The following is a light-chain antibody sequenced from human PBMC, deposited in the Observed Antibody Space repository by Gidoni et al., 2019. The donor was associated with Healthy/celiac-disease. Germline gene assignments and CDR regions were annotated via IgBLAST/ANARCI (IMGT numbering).Light chain of an antibody. CDR2: DNN. J-gene: IGLJ2*01. CDR1: SSNIGNNY. V-gene: IGLV1-51*01. Sequence: TQPPSVSAAPGQKVTISCSGSSSNIGNNYVSWYQQLPGTAPKLLIYDNNKRPSGIPDRFSGSKSGTSATLGITGLQTGDEADYYCGTWDSSLSVPVVFGGGTKLTVL. CDR3: GTWDSSLSVPVV.